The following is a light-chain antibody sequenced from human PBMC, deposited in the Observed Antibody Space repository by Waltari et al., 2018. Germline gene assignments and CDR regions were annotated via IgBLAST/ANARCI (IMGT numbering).Light chain of an antibody. CDR3: CSYAGSSTYV. Sequence: QSALTQPASVSGSPGQSITISCTGTSSDVGSYNLVSWYQQHPGKAPKLMIYEGSKRTSGVSNPCSGSKSGNTASLTISGLQAEDEADYYCCSYAGSSTYVFGTGTKVTVL. CDR2: EGS. CDR1: SSDVGSYNL. V-gene: IGLV2-23*01. J-gene: IGLJ1*01.